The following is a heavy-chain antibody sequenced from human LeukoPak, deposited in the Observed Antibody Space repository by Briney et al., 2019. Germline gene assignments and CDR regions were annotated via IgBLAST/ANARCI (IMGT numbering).Heavy chain of an antibody. V-gene: IGHV1-2*02. CDR1: GYTFTGYY. CDR2: INPNSGGT. Sequence: ASVKVSCKASGYTFTGYYMHWVRQAPGQGLEWMGWINPNSGGTNYAQKFQGRVTMIRDTSISTAYMELSRLRSDDTAVYYCARDLGSYSTFDYWGQGTLVTVSS. D-gene: IGHD1-26*01. CDR3: ARDLGSYSTFDY. J-gene: IGHJ4*02.